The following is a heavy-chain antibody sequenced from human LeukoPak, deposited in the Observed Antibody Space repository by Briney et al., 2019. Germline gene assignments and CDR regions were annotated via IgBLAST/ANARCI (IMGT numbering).Heavy chain of an antibody. J-gene: IGHJ4*02. CDR2: INPNSGGT. Sequence: ASVKVSCKASGYTFSGYYLHWVRQAPGQGLEWMGWINPNSGGTNYARKFQGRVTMTRDTSISTAYMELSRLRSDDTAVYYCARRASSTLYNFDYWGQGTLVTVSS. CDR1: GYTFSGYY. V-gene: IGHV1-2*02. D-gene: IGHD2-2*01. CDR3: ARRASSTLYNFDY.